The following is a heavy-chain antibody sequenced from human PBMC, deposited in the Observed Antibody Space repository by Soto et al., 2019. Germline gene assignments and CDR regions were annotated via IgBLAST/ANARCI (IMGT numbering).Heavy chain of an antibody. J-gene: IGHJ4*02. D-gene: IGHD3-10*01. V-gene: IGHV4-34*01. Sequence: QVQLQQWGAGLLKPSETLSLTCAVYGGSFSGYYWSWIRQPPGKGLGWIGEINHSGSTNYNPSLKSRVTISVDTSKNQFSLKLSSVTAADTAVYYCARGSVHGSGPLDYWGQGTLVTVSS. CDR1: GGSFSGYY. CDR3: ARGSVHGSGPLDY. CDR2: INHSGST.